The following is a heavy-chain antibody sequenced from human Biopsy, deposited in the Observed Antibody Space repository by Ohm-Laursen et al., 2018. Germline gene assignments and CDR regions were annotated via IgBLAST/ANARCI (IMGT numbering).Heavy chain of an antibody. CDR1: GFDFSDYS. CDR2: VTTTSSYI. V-gene: IGHV3-21*01. D-gene: IGHD1-26*01. Sequence: SLRLSCAASGFDFSDYSMSWVRQAPGKGLEWVSSVTTTSSYIYYADSVKGRFTISRDNAQNSLYLHMNSLRAEDTAVYYCARLNSGTYDAYDLWGQGTMVIVSS. CDR3: ARLNSGTYDAYDL. J-gene: IGHJ3*01.